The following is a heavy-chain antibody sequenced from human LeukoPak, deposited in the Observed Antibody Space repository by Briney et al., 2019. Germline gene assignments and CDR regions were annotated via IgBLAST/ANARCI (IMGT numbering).Heavy chain of an antibody. J-gene: IGHJ3*02. V-gene: IGHV3-9*01. CDR1: GFTFDDYA. D-gene: IGHD5-12*01. Sequence: PGGSLRLSCTASGFTFDDYAMHWVRQAPGKGLEWVSGISWNSGSIGYADSVKGRFTISRDNAKNSLYLQMNSLRAEDTALYYCAKDIVATIDAFDIWGQGTMVTVSS. CDR2: ISWNSGSI. CDR3: AKDIVATIDAFDI.